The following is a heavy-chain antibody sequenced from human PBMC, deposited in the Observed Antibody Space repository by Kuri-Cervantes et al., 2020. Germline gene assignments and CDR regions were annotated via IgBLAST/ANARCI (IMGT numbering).Heavy chain of an antibody. V-gene: IGHV1-69*13. CDR3: AREDGSSSVAFDI. Sequence: SVKVSCKASGGTFSSYAISWVRQAPGQGLEWMGGIIPIFGTANYAQKFQGRVTITAAESTSTAYMELSSLRSEDTAVYYCAREDGSSSVAFDIWGQGTMVTVSS. CDR2: IIPIFGTA. CDR1: GGTFSSYA. J-gene: IGHJ3*02. D-gene: IGHD6-6*01.